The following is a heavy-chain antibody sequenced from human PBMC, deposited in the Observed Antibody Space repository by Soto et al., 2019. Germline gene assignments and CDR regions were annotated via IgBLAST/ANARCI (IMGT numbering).Heavy chain of an antibody. D-gene: IGHD3-10*01. CDR1: GYAFTSYD. V-gene: IGHV1-8*02. CDR2: MNANSGNT. CDR3: ARDVLYGSGSYYSYYYYYMDV. J-gene: IGHJ6*03. Sequence: GASVKVSCKACGYAFTSYDINWVRQATGQGLEWMGWMNANSGNTGYAQKFQGRVTMTRDTSVSTAYMELSSLRSEDTAVYYCARDVLYGSGSYYSYYYYYMDVWGKGTTLTVSS.